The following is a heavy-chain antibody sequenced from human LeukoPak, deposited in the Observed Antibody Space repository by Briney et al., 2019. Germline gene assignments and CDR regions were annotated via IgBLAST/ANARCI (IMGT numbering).Heavy chain of an antibody. D-gene: IGHD1-26*01. CDR3: ARDQRVVGATESMDV. CDR1: GFTVSSNY. V-gene: IGHV3-66*02. J-gene: IGHJ6*03. CDR2: IYSGGST. Sequence: GGSLRLSCAASGFTVSSNYMSWVRQAPGKGLEWVSVIYSGGSTYYADSVKGRFTISRDNSKNTLYLQMNGLRAEDTAVYYCARDQRVVGATESMDVWGKGTTGTVSS.